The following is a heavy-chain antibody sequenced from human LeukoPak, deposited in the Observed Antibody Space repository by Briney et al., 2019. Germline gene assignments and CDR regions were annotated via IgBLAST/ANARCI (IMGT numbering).Heavy chain of an antibody. J-gene: IGHJ4*02. D-gene: IGHD3-22*01. CDR3: ARYYYDSSGYYISAHFDY. V-gene: IGHV4-61*01. CDR2: IYYSGST. Sequence: PSETLSLTCTVSGGSVSSGSYYWSWIRQPPGKGLEWIGYIYYSGSTNYNPPLKSRVTISVDTSKNQFSLKLSSVTAADAAVYYCARYYYDSSGYYISAHFDYWGQGTLVTVSS. CDR1: GGSVSSGSYY.